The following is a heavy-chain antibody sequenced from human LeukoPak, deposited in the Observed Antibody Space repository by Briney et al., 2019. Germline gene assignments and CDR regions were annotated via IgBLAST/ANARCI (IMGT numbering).Heavy chain of an antibody. Sequence: TGGSLRLSCAASGFTFSSYAMTWVRQAPGKGLEWVSGISGSGSSTYYADSVKGRFTTSRDNSKNTLYLQLNSLRAEDTAVYYCASQIAAAGTYLTPHYWGQGTLVTVSS. J-gene: IGHJ4*02. CDR2: ISGSGSST. D-gene: IGHD6-13*01. CDR1: GFTFSSYA. V-gene: IGHV3-23*01. CDR3: ASQIAAAGTYLTPHY.